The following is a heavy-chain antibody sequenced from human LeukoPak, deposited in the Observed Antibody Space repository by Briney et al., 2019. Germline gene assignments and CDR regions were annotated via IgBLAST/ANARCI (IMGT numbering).Heavy chain of an antibody. Sequence: GGSLRLSCAASGVTFSSYGMHWVRQAPGKGLEWVAVISNDGSNRHYADSVKGRFTISRDNSKNTLYLQMNSLRAEDTAVYYCAKDLTGVNYCLDQWGQGTLVTVSS. CDR2: ISNDGSNR. V-gene: IGHV3-30*18. CDR1: GVTFSSYG. D-gene: IGHD1-7*01. CDR3: AKDLTGVNYCLDQ. J-gene: IGHJ4*02.